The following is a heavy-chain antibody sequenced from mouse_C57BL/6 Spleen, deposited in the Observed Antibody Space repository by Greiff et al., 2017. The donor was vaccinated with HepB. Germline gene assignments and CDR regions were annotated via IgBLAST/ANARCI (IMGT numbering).Heavy chain of an antibody. V-gene: IGHV7-1*01. J-gene: IGHJ2*01. Sequence: VQLKESGGGLVQSGRSLRLSCATSGFTFSDFYMEWVRQAPGKGLEWIAASRNKANDYTTEYSASVKGRFIVSRDTSQSILYLQMNALRAEDTAIYYCARDAGTGTFDYWGQGTTLTVSS. CDR2: SRNKANDYTT. CDR3: ARDAGTGTFDY. CDR1: GFTFSDFY. D-gene: IGHD4-1*01.